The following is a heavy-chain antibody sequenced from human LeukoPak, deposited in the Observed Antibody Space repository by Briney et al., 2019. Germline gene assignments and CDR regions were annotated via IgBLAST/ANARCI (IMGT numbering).Heavy chain of an antibody. Sequence: GASVKVSCKVSGYTLTELSMHWVRQAPGKGLEWMGGFDPEDGETIYAQKFQGRVTMTTDTSTSTAYMELRSLRSDDTAVYYCARDGGPPYYDILTGYYPRFDYWGQGTLVTVSS. CDR1: GYTLTELS. D-gene: IGHD3-9*01. V-gene: IGHV1-24*01. CDR2: FDPEDGET. CDR3: ARDGGPPYYDILTGYYPRFDY. J-gene: IGHJ4*02.